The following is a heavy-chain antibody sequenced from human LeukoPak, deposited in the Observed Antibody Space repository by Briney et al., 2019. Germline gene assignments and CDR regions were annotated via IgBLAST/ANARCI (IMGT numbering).Heavy chain of an antibody. V-gene: IGHV3-7*03. CDR1: GFTFSSYW. Sequence: GGSLRLSCAASGFTFSSYWMSWVRQAPGKGLEWVANMKYDGSEKYYVDSVKGRFTISRDNSKNTLYLQVNSLRAEDMAVYYCAKLGSSGYFQHWGQGTLVTVSS. CDR3: AKLGSSGYFQH. CDR2: MKYDGSEK. J-gene: IGHJ1*01. D-gene: IGHD3-22*01.